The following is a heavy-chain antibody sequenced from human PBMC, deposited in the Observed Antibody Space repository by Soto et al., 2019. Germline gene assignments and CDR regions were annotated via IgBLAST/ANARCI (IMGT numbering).Heavy chain of an antibody. V-gene: IGHV3-21*06. J-gene: IGHJ5*02. CDR3: ARDQDPYIAPKRRGRCFDP. D-gene: IGHD3-16*01. CDR1: GFTFSSYS. Sequence: LRLSCAASGFTFSSYSMNWVRQAPGKGLEWVSSISSSSSYIYYADSVKGRFTISRDNAKNSLYLQMNSLRAEDTAVYYCARDQDPYIAPKRRGRCFDPWGQGTLVTVSS. CDR2: ISSSSSYI.